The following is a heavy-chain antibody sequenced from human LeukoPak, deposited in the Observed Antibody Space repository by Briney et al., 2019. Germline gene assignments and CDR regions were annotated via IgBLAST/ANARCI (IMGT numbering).Heavy chain of an antibody. J-gene: IGHJ4*02. D-gene: IGHD2-21*02. CDR1: GFTFSSYG. V-gene: IGHV3-64*01. CDR2: ISSNGGST. CDR3: ARLAYCGGGWYGNTDY. Sequence: PGGSLRLACAASGFTFSSYGMHWVRQAPGKGLEYVSAISSNGGSTYYANSVKGRFTISRDNSKNTLYLQMGSLRTEDMAVYYCARLAYCGGGWYGNTDYWGQGTLVTVSS.